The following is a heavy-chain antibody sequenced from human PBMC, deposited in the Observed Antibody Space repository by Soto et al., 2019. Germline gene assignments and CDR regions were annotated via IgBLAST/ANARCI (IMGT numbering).Heavy chain of an antibody. D-gene: IGHD6-13*01. CDR2: ISTGNGNT. V-gene: IGHV1-3*04. Sequence: VASVKVSCKASGYIFTNFAMHWVRQAPGQRPEWMGWISTGNGNTKYSQKFQGRVTITRDTSASAGYMELSSLRYEDTAVYYCARGWGGIVVAGTRLDFWGQGTQVTVSS. CDR3: ARGWGGIVVAGTRLDF. J-gene: IGHJ4*02. CDR1: GYIFTNFA.